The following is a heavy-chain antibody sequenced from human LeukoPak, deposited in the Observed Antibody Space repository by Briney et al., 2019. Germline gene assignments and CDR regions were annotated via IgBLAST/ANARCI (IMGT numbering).Heavy chain of an antibody. CDR1: GGSFSGYY. CDR3: ALLSAAGAYFDY. Sequence: PSETLSLTCAVYGGSFSGYYWSWIRQPPGKGLEWIGEINHSGSTNYNPSLKSRVTISVDTSKNQFSLKLSSVTAADTAVYYSALLSAAGAYFDYWGQGTLVTVSS. V-gene: IGHV4-34*01. CDR2: INHSGST. D-gene: IGHD2-2*01. J-gene: IGHJ4*02.